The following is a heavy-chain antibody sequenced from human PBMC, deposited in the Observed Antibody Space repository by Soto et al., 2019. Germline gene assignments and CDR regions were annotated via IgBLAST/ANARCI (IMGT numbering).Heavy chain of an antibody. Sequence: QVQLVQSGAEVQKPGSSVKVSCKASGGTFSSYTISWVRQAPGQGLEWMGRIIPILGIANYAQKFQGRVTITADKSTSTDYMELSSLRSEDTAVYYCARLDFWSGYYDDYWGQGTLVTVSS. D-gene: IGHD3-3*01. CDR1: GGTFSSYT. CDR2: IIPILGIA. V-gene: IGHV1-69*02. J-gene: IGHJ4*02. CDR3: ARLDFWSGYYDDY.